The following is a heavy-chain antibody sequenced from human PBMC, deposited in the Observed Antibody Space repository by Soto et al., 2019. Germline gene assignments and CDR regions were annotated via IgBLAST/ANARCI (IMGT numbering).Heavy chain of an antibody. Sequence: QVQLVQSGAEVKKPGASVKISCKASGYTFTSYYMHWVRQAPGQGLEWMGIINPSGGNTNYAQKRQGRGAMTRDTSTSTVYMELNSLRSEDTAVYYCARPPYPGCINAVCYPLDYWGQGTLVTVSS. V-gene: IGHV1-46*01. CDR1: GYTFTSYY. CDR3: ARPPYPGCINAVCYPLDY. D-gene: IGHD2-8*01. J-gene: IGHJ4*02. CDR2: INPSGGNT.